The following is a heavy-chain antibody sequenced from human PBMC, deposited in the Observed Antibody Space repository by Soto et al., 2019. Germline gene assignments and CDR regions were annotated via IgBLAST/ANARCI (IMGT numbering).Heavy chain of an antibody. CDR1: GYTFTSYY. J-gene: IGHJ3*01. CDR3: ARTCPIVVGCCGFDL. CDR2: INPSGGST. Sequence: ASLKVSCKASGYTFTSYYMHWVRQAPGQGLERMGIINPSGGSTSYAQKFQGRVNMTRDTSTSTVYMELSSLRSEDTAVYSCARTCPIVVGCCGFDLRGQGTMV. V-gene: IGHV1-46*03. D-gene: IGHD3-22*01.